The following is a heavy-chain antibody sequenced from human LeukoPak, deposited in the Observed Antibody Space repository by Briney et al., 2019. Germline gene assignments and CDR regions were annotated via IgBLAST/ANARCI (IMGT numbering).Heavy chain of an antibody. Sequence: GGSLRLSCAASGFTVSSNYMTWVRQAPGKGLEWVSVIYSGGSTYYADSVKGRFAISRDDSKKTLYLQMNSLRAEDTAVYYCFSLTYDYWGQGTLVTVSS. J-gene: IGHJ4*02. V-gene: IGHV3-53*01. CDR2: IYSGGST. CDR3: FSLTYDY. CDR1: GFTVSSNY. D-gene: IGHD4/OR15-4a*01.